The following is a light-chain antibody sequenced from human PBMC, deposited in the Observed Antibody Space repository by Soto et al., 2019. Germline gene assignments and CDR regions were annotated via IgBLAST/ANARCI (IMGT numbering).Light chain of an antibody. J-gene: IGLJ1*01. V-gene: IGLV2-14*01. CDR1: SSDVGGYNY. CDR2: EVS. Sequence: QSALTQHASVSGSPGQSITISCTGTSSDVGGYNYVSWYQQHPGKAPKLMIYEVSNRPSGVSNRFSGSRSGNTASLTISGLQADDEADYYCSSYTSSNTLGVFGTGTKLTVL. CDR3: SSYTSSNTLGV.